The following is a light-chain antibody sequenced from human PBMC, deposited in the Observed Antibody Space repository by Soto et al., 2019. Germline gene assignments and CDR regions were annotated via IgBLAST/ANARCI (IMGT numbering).Light chain of an antibody. Sequence: QSVLTQPPSASSTPGQTVTISCSGSTSNIGTFYVYWYQHLPGTAPKLLIYLGDQRASGVSDRFPGSKSGTSASLAINGLRSDDEADYYCAAWDDNLNADVFGSGTKLTVL. CDR3: AAWDDNLNADV. J-gene: IGLJ1*01. V-gene: IGLV1-47*02. CDR1: TSNIGTFY. CDR2: LGD.